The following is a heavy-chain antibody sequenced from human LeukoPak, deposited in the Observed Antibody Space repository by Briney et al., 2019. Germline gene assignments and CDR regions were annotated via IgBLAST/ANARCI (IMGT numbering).Heavy chain of an antibody. CDR3: ARPFGVVIIDAFDI. CDR2: IYYSGST. CDR1: GGSISSSSYY. Sequence: PSETLSLTCTVSGGSISSSSYYWGWIRQPPGKGLEWIGSIYYSGSTYYNPSLKSRVTISVDTSKNQFSLKLSSVTAADTAVYYCARPFGVVIIDAFDIWGQGTMVTVSS. D-gene: IGHD3-3*01. V-gene: IGHV4-39*01. J-gene: IGHJ3*02.